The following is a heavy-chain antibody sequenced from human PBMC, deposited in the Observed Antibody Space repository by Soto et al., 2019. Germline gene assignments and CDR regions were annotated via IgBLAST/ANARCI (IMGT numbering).Heavy chain of an antibody. Sequence: PGESLKISCKGAGYPFASYWIAWVRQMPGKGLEWMGIIYPNDFDTKYSPSFQGQVTISADKSISTAYLQWDSLKASDTAMYYCARQSATSPTYHYYEMDVWGQGTLVTVSS. J-gene: IGHJ6*02. V-gene: IGHV5-51*01. D-gene: IGHD1-1*01. CDR2: IYPNDFDT. CDR1: GYPFASYW. CDR3: ARQSATSPTYHYYEMDV.